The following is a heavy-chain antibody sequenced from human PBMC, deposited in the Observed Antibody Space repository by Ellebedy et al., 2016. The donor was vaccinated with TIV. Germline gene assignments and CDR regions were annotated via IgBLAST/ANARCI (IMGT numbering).Heavy chain of an antibody. CDR3: ASSGWN. CDR2: ISNDGRSK. D-gene: IGHD6-19*01. J-gene: IGHJ4*02. CDR1: GFIFSDYG. Sequence: PGGSLRLSCVASGFIFSDYGMHWVRQTPGKGLEWVAVISNDGRSKKNADSVRGRFTISRDNSKSTLYLQMDSLRADDTAVYYCASSGWNWGQGTLVTVSS. V-gene: IGHV3-30*03.